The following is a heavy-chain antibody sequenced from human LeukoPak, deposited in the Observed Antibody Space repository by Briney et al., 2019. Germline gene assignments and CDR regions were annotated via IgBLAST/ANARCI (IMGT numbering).Heavy chain of an antibody. D-gene: IGHD5-18*01. CDR2: INHSGST. CDR3: ARRRGGYSYGSYYFDY. Sequence: SETLSLTCTVSGGSIRVYYWSWIRQPPGKGLEWIGEINHSGSTNYNPSLKSRVTISVDTSKNQLSLKLSSVTAADTAVYYCARRRGGYSYGSYYFDYWGQGTLVTVST. J-gene: IGHJ4*02. V-gene: IGHV4-34*01. CDR1: GGSIRVYY.